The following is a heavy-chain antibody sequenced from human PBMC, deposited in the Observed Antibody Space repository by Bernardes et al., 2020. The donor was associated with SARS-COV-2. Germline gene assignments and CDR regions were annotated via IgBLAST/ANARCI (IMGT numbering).Heavy chain of an antibody. J-gene: IGHJ6*02. V-gene: IGHV3-23*01. CDR1: RFAFSSYA. D-gene: IGHD3-10*01. Sequence: GGSLRLSCAASRFAFSSYAMRWVRQAPGKGLEWVSGISGSGAGTFYADSVKGRFTISRDNSKNTLYLQMNSLRAEDTAIYYCAKDLVRTVPNVITIPGGYGMDVWGQGTTVTVSS. CDR3: AKDLVRTVPNVITIPGGYGMDV. CDR2: ISGSGAGT.